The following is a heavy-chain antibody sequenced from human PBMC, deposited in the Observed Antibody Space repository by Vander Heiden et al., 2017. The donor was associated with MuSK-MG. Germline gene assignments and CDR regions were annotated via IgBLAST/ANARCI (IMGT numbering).Heavy chain of an antibody. CDR3: ATGGTAHAVDY. J-gene: IGHJ4*02. CDR2: IYHSGST. CDR1: RYSISSAYY. V-gene: IGHV4-38-2*01. D-gene: IGHD2-21*02. Sequence: QVQLQESGPGLVKPSETLSPTCAVSRYSISSAYYWGWIRQPPGKGLEWIGSIYHSGSTYYNPSLKSRVTISVDTSKNHFSLKVSSVTAADTAVYYCATGGTAHAVDYWGQGTLVTVSS.